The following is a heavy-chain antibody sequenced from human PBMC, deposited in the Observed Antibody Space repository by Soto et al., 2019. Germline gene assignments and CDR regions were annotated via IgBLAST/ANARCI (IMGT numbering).Heavy chain of an antibody. CDR1: GFTFSNAW. J-gene: IGHJ6*03. CDR2: IKSKTDGGTT. Sequence: PGGSLRLSCAASGFTFSNAWMSWVRQAPWKGLEWVGRIKSKTDGGTTDYAAPVKGRFTISRDDSKNTLYLQMNSLKTEDTAVYYCTTDLDYYYYMDVWGKGTTVTVSS. D-gene: IGHD3-16*01. V-gene: IGHV3-15*01. CDR3: TTDLDYYYYMDV.